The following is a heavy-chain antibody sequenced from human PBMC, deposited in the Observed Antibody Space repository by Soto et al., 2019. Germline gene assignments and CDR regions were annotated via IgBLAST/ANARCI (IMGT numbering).Heavy chain of an antibody. CDR1: GFTFSSYG. CDR3: ALLGTGWYFDL. V-gene: IGHV3-23*01. CDR2: ISNSGLTT. J-gene: IGHJ2*01. D-gene: IGHD2-8*02. Sequence: EVHLLESGGDLVQPGGSLRLSCAASGFTFSSYGISWVRQAPGKGLEWVSGISNSGLTTYYADSVQGRFTISRDNSKNTLDLQMNSLRVEDTAVYYCALLGTGWYFDLWGRGTPVTVSS.